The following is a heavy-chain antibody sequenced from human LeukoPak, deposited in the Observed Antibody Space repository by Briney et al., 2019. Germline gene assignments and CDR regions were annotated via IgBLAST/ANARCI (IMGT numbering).Heavy chain of an antibody. V-gene: IGHV3-23*01. D-gene: IGHD1-26*01. J-gene: IGHJ4*02. CDR2: ISGSGGST. CDR3: AKDLRIVGATFGY. Sequence: GGSRRLSCAASGLTVSSYAMSWVRQAPGKGLEWVSAISGSGGSTYYADSVKGRFTISRDNSKNTLYLQMNSLRAEDTAVYYCAKDLRIVGATFGYWGQGTLVTVSS. CDR1: GLTVSSYA.